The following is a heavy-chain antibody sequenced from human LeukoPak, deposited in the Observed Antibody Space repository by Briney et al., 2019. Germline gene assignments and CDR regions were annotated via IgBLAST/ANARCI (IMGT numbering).Heavy chain of an antibody. J-gene: IGHJ3*02. CDR3: ARVAVSYGSGSYYRAFDI. CDR2: INPGGGST. CDR1: GYTFTSYY. Sequence: ASVKVSCKASGYTFTSYYMHWVRQAPGQGLEWMGIINPGGGSTSYAQKFQGRVTMTRDMSTSTVYMELSSLRSEDTAVYYCARVAVSYGSGSYYRAFDIWGQGTMVTVSS. V-gene: IGHV1-46*01. D-gene: IGHD3-10*01.